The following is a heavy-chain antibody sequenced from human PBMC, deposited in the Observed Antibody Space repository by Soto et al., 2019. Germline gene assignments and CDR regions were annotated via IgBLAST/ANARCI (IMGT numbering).Heavy chain of an antibody. J-gene: IGHJ3*02. Sequence: GGSLRLSCAASGFTFSDYYMSWIRQAPGKGLEWVSYISSSGSTIYYADSVKGRFTISRDNAKNSLYLQMNSLRAEDTAVYYCAKGTGYSSGWNYDPVSAYDAFDIWGQGTMVTVSS. D-gene: IGHD6-19*01. V-gene: IGHV3-11*01. CDR3: AKGTGYSSGWNYDPVSAYDAFDI. CDR2: ISSSGSTI. CDR1: GFTFSDYY.